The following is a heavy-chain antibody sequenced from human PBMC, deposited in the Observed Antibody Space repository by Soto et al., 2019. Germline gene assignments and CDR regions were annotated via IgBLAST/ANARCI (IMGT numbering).Heavy chain of an antibody. CDR1: GFTFSSYA. V-gene: IGHV3-23*01. J-gene: IGHJ4*02. D-gene: IGHD3-3*01. CDR3: AKLDSYYDFWSGYYTQDFEY. Sequence: EVQLLESGGGLVQPGGSLRLSCAASGFTFSSYAMSWVRQAPGKGLEWVSAISGSGGSTYYADSVKGRFTISRDNSKNTLYLQMNSLRDEETAVYYCAKLDSYYDFWSGYYTQDFEYWGQGTLVTVSS. CDR2: ISGSGGST.